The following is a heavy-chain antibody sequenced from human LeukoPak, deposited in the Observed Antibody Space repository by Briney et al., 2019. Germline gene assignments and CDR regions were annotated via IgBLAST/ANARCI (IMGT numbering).Heavy chain of an antibody. J-gene: IGHJ4*02. Sequence: ASVKVSFKASGYTFTGYYMHWVRQAPGQGLEWMGWINPNTDNDVRYAQNFRGRITMTRDTSISTAYMELSSLTSDDTALYYCARGGYSSSLYDIWGQGSPVTVSS. CDR3: ARGGYSSSLYDI. CDR2: INPNTDNDV. CDR1: GYTFTGYY. V-gene: IGHV1-2*02. D-gene: IGHD6-13*01.